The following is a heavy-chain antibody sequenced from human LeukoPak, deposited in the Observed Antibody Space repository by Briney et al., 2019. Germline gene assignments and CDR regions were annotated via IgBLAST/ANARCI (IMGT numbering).Heavy chain of an antibody. CDR1: GFTFSSYE. CDR2: TSSSGSTI. CDR3: ARTYYDSSGHRNFDY. Sequence: GGSLRLSCAASGFTFSSYEMNWVRQAPGKGLEWVLYTSSSGSTIYYADSVKGRFTISRDNAKNSLYLQMNSLRAEDTAVYYCARTYYDSSGHRNFDYWGQGTLVTVSS. J-gene: IGHJ4*02. D-gene: IGHD3-22*01. V-gene: IGHV3-48*03.